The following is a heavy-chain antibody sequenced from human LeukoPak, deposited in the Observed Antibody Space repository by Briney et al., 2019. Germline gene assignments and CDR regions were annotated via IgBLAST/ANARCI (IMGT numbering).Heavy chain of an antibody. J-gene: IGHJ4*02. Sequence: PWGSLRLSCAASGFTVSSNYMCWVRQAPGKGLEWVSVIYSGGSTYYADSVKGRFTISRDNSKNTLYLQMNSLRAEDTAVYYCARVQSFRWELPIDYWGQGTLVTVSS. CDR3: ARVQSFRWELPIDY. CDR2: IYSGGST. V-gene: IGHV3-66*02. CDR1: GFTVSSNY. D-gene: IGHD1-26*01.